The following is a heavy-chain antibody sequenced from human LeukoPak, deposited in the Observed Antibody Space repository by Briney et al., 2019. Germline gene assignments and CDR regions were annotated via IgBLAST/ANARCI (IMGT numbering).Heavy chain of an antibody. J-gene: IGHJ6*02. CDR1: GFTFSSYG. CDR2: IWYDGSNK. CDR3: AKGGYCSTTSCTPWGMDV. D-gene: IGHD2-2*01. Sequence: GGSLRLSCAASGFTFSSYGMHWVRQAPGKGLEWVAVIWYDGSNKYYADSVKGRFTISRDNSKNTLYLQMNSLRAVDTAVYYCAKGGYCSTTSCTPWGMDVWGQGTTVTVSS. V-gene: IGHV3-30*02.